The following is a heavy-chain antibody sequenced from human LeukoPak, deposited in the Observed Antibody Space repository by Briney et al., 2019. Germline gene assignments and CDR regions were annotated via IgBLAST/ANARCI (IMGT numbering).Heavy chain of an antibody. CDR1: GFAFSSYW. Sequence: GGSLRLSCAASGFAFSSYWMSWVRQAPGKGLEWVANIKQDGSEKYYVDSVRGRFTISRDNAKKSLYLQMNSLRAEDTAVYYCARVNPLMAPGAFDIWGQGTMVTVSS. J-gene: IGHJ3*02. CDR3: ARVNPLMAPGAFDI. CDR2: IKQDGSEK. V-gene: IGHV3-7*04. D-gene: IGHD2-8*01.